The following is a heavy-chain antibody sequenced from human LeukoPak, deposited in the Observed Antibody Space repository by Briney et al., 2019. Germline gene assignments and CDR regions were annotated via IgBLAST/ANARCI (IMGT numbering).Heavy chain of an antibody. D-gene: IGHD3-3*01. Sequence: GGSLRLSCAASGFTFSSYGMHWVRQAPGKGLEWVAFIRYDGSNKYYADSVKGRLTISRDNSKNTLYLQMNSLRAEDTAVYYCAKGGESGYQYFDYWGQGTLVTVSS. J-gene: IGHJ4*02. V-gene: IGHV3-30*02. CDR2: IRYDGSNK. CDR3: AKGGESGYQYFDY. CDR1: GFTFSSYG.